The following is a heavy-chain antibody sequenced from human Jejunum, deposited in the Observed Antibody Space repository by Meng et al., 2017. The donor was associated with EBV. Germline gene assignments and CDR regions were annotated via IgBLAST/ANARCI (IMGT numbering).Heavy chain of an antibody. J-gene: IGHJ5*02. CDR1: GGSFSDYY. CDR2: INHGGGA. Sequence: QGQLKQWGAGLLKPSGTLSLTCAVYGGSFSDYYWTWIRQPPGKGLEWIGEINHGGGAIYNPSLKSRVTISVDTSKNQFSLKLSSVTAADTAVYYCARLGGYASGTYYPIDPWGQGTLVTVSS. CDR3: ARLGGYASGTYYPIDP. V-gene: IGHV4-34*01. D-gene: IGHD3-10*01.